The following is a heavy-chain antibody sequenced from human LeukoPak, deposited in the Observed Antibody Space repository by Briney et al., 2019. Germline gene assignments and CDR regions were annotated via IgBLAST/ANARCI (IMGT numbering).Heavy chain of an antibody. V-gene: IGHV3-30*18. CDR3: AKGTGFYYYYGLDV. J-gene: IGHJ6*02. D-gene: IGHD1-14*01. CDR2: ISYDGSSK. CDR1: GFTFSTYG. Sequence: GGSLRLSCAASGFTFSTYGMHWVRQAPGKGLEWVALISYDGSSKYYADSVEGRFTISRDNSKNTLYLQMNSLRAEDTAIYYCAKGTGFYYYYGLDVWGQGTTVTVSS.